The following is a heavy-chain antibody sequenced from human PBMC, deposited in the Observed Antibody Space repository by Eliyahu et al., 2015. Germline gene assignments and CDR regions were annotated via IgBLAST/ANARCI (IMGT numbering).Heavy chain of an antibody. J-gene: IGHJ4*02. D-gene: IGHD4-17*01. CDR2: ISAYNGNT. V-gene: IGHV1-18*01. Sequence: QVQLVQSGAEVKKPGXSXXVSCKASGYTFTSYXISWVRQAPGQGLEWMGWISAYNGNTNYAQKLQGRVTMTTDTSTSTAYMELRSLRSDDTAVYYCAREKYGDSFFDYWGQGTLVTVSS. CDR1: GYTFTSYX. CDR3: AREKYGDSFFDY.